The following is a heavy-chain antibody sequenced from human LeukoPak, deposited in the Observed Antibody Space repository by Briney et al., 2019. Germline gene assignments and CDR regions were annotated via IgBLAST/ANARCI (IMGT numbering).Heavy chain of an antibody. CDR3: ARGSVDIYYFDC. CDR1: GDTFSSYA. D-gene: IGHD3-10*01. Sequence: GAPVKVSCKASGDTFSSYAISWVRQAPGQGLEWMGRIIPILGIANYAQKFQGRVTITADKSTSTAYMELSSLRSEDTAVYYCARGSVDIYYFDCWGQGTLVTVSS. CDR2: IIPILGIA. V-gene: IGHV1-69*04. J-gene: IGHJ4*02.